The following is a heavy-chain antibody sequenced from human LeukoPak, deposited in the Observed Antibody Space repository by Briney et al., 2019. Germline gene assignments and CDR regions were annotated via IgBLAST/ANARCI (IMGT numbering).Heavy chain of an antibody. CDR2: IKEDGSEK. CDR1: GFTISGYW. D-gene: IGHD3-22*01. CDR3: ARSNYYDSRSWGFDI. J-gene: IGHJ3*02. Sequence: PGGSLRLSCVASGFTISGYWMTWVRQAPGKGLEWVGNIKEDGSEKNYADSVNGRFTTSRDNAKNSLYLQMNSLRAEDTAVYYCARSNYYDSRSWGFDIWGQGTMVTVSS. V-gene: IGHV3-7*01.